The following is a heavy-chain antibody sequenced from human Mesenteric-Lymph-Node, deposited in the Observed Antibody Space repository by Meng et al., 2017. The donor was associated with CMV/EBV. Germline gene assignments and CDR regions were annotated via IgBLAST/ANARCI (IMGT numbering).Heavy chain of an antibody. D-gene: IGHD6-13*01. V-gene: IGHV3-15*01. CDR1: GFTFSNAW. Sequence: SGFTFSNAWMSWVRQTPGKGLEWVGRIKSTSDGGTTEYAAPVKGRFTISRDNSENTLYLQMNTLRAEDTAVYYCARDSYSSSWYIVYWGQGTLVTVSS. CDR2: IKSTSDGGTT. J-gene: IGHJ4*02. CDR3: ARDSYSSSWYIVY.